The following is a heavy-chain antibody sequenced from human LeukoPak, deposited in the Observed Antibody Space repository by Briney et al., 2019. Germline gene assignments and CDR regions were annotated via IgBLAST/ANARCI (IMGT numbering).Heavy chain of an antibody. CDR2: IKRRSDGETT. Sequence: GGSLRLSCVVSGFTFSNVWMNWVRQAPGKGLEWVGRIKRRSDGETTDYAAPVKGRFAISRDDSKNTLYLQMSSLKIEDTATYYCTKDPPFTGGVYSAHWGPGTLVTVSS. V-gene: IGHV3-15*07. J-gene: IGHJ4*02. D-gene: IGHD7-27*01. CDR3: TKDPPFTGGVYSAH. CDR1: GFTFSNVW.